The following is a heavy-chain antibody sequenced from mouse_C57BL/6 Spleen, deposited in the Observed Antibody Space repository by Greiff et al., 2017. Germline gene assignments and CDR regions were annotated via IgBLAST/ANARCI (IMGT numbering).Heavy chain of an antibody. CDR1: GYTFTSYW. CDR3: AREGYGNYGYFDV. CDR2: IDPSDSET. J-gene: IGHJ1*03. V-gene: IGHV1-52*01. Sequence: QVQLQQPGAELVRPGSSVKLSCKASGYTFTSYWMPWVKQRPIQGLEWIGNIDPSDSETHYNQKFKDKATLTVDKSSSTAYMQLSSLTSVYVAFYYCAREGYGNYGYFDVWGTGTTVTVSS. D-gene: IGHD2-10*02.